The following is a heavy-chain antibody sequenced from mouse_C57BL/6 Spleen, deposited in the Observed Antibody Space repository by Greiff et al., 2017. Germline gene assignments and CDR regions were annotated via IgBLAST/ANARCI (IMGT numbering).Heavy chain of an antibody. V-gene: IGHV1-53*01. J-gene: IGHJ3*01. CDR3: ARPNHWDKAWFAY. D-gene: IGHD4-1*01. CDR1: GYTFTRYW. CDR2: INPSNGGT. Sequence: QVQLQQPGTELVKPGASVKLSCKASGYTFTRYWMHWVKQRPGQGLEWIGNINPSNGGTNYNEKFKSKATLTVDKSSSTAYMQLSSLTSEDSAVYYWARPNHWDKAWFAYWGQGTLVTVSA.